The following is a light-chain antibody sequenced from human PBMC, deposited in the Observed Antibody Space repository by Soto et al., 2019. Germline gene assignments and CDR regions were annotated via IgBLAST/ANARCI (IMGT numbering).Light chain of an antibody. CDR3: QKYNSAHIT. V-gene: IGKV1-33*01. J-gene: IGKJ5*01. CDR2: DAS. CDR1: QDISHY. Sequence: DIQMTQSPSSLSASVRDTVTITFQASQDISHYLNWYQQKPGKALKLLIYDASNLHPGVPSRFRGSGSGTEFSFNITSLQPEDVATYYCQKYNSAHITFGQGTRLE.